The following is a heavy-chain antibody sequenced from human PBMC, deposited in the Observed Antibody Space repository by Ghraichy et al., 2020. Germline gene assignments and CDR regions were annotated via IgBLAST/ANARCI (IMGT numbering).Heavy chain of an antibody. CDR2: IKSKADGGTI. V-gene: IGHV3-15*01. J-gene: IGHJ3*02. D-gene: IGHD6-13*01. Sequence: GGSLRLSCAASGFTFSNAWMSWVRQAPGKGLEWVGRIKSKADGGTIDYAAPVKGRFTISREDSENTLYLQMNSLKTEDTAVYYCTTAEGSWYRPPNDAFDIWGQGTMVTVSS. CDR3: TTAEGSWYRPPNDAFDI. CDR1: GFTFSNAW.